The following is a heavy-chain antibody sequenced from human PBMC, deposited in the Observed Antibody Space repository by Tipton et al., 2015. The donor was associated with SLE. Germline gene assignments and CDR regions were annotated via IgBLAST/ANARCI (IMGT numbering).Heavy chain of an antibody. D-gene: IGHD3-10*01. Sequence: TLSLTCTVSGGSISSHYWSWIRQPPGKGLEWIGYIYYSGSTYYNPSLKSRVTISVDTSKNQFSLKLSSVTAADTAVYYCARDRKGGMVRGVIAAFDIWGQGTMVTVSS. J-gene: IGHJ3*02. CDR1: GGSISSHY. CDR2: IYYSGST. V-gene: IGHV4-59*11. CDR3: ARDRKGGMVRGVIAAFDI.